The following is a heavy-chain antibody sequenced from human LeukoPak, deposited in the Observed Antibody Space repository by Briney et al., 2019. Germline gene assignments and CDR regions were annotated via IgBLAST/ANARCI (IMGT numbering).Heavy chain of an antibody. CDR3: ARKWSSRDWFDP. CDR1: GYSFTTYS. Sequence: ASVKVSCRTSGYSFTTYSIHWVRQAPGQGHEWMGIINPKGDITTYAQRFQGRVTMTSDTSTATVYMELSGLRSEDTAIYYCARKWSSRDWFDPWGQGTLLTVSS. CDR2: INPKGDIT. J-gene: IGHJ5*02. V-gene: IGHV1-46*01. D-gene: IGHD2-8*01.